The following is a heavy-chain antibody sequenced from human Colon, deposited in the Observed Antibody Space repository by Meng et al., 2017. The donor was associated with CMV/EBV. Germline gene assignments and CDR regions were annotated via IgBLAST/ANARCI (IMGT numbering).Heavy chain of an antibody. Sequence: GESLKISCAASGFTFSSYAMIWLRQAPGKGLEWVSGISGSGVHPYYAESVKGRFTVSRDNSNNTLFLQMDALRAEDTAVYYCAKGAEYSNFWTAPEWGQGTLVTVSS. CDR1: GFTFSSYA. V-gene: IGHV3-23*01. CDR3: AKGAEYSNFWTAPE. J-gene: IGHJ4*02. D-gene: IGHD3/OR15-3a*01. CDR2: ISGSGVHP.